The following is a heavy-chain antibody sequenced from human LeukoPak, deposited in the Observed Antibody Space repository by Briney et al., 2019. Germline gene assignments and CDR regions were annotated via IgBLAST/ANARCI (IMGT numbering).Heavy chain of an antibody. J-gene: IGHJ4*02. CDR3: ASERCSSSWDKTDY. V-gene: IGHV4-4*07. D-gene: IGHD6-13*01. CDR2: IYTSGST. Sequence: PSETLSLTCTVSGGSISSYYWSWIRQPAGKGLEWIGRIYTSGSTNYNPSLKSRVTMSVDTSKNQFSLKLSSVTAADTAVYYCASERCSSSWDKTDYWGQGTLVTVSS. CDR1: GGSISSYY.